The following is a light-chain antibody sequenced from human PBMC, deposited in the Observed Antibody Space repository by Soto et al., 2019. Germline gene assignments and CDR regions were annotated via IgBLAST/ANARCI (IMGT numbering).Light chain of an antibody. J-gene: IGLJ1*01. CDR3: KSYAGSNPYV. CDR2: EVV. Sequence: CTRNQPPSASGSRGQSFTISCTGTKNDIVVYDFVSWYQHHPGKAPRLIIYEVVQRPSGVPDRFSGSKSGNTASLTVSGLQAADEADYFCKSYAGSNPYVFGSGTKVTVL. CDR1: KNDIVVYDF. V-gene: IGLV2-8*01.